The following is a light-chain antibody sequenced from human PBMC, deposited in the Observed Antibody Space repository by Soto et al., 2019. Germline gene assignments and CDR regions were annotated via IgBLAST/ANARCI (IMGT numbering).Light chain of an antibody. CDR1: SSNIGSNL. J-gene: IGLJ3*02. Sequence: QAVVTQPPSASGTPGQRVTISCSGSSSNIGSNLVNWYQQLPGTAPKLLIYNNNQRPSGVPDRFSGSKSGTSASLAISGLQSEDEADYYCAAWDDSLNLWVFGGGTKVTVL. V-gene: IGLV1-44*01. CDR3: AAWDDSLNLWV. CDR2: NNN.